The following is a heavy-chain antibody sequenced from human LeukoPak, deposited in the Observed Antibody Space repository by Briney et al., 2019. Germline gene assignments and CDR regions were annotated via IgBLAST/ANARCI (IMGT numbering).Heavy chain of an antibody. CDR3: ARDHSITWYGWFDP. V-gene: IGHV3-53*05. Sequence: GGSLRLSCAASGFTVSSNFMSWVRQAPGKGLEWVSVIYSGGSTYYADSVKGRFTISRDNSKNTLYLQMNSLRAEDTAVYYCARDHSITWYGWFDPWGQGTLVTVSS. CDR1: GFTVSSNF. D-gene: IGHD6-13*01. J-gene: IGHJ5*02. CDR2: IYSGGST.